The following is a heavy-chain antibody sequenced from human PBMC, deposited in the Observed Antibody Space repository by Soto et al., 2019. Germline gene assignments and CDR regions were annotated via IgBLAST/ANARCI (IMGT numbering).Heavy chain of an antibody. CDR1: GYTFTSYS. CDR2: ISAYNGNT. D-gene: IGHD3-3*01. CDR3: ARWNDDFWSGYSVGDPDY. J-gene: IGHJ4*02. Sequence: ASVKVSCKASGYTFTSYSISWVRQAPGQGLEWMGWISAYNGNTNYAQKLQGRVTMTTDTSTSTAYMELRSLRSDDTAVYYCARWNDDFWSGYSVGDPDYWGQGTLVTVSS. V-gene: IGHV1-18*04.